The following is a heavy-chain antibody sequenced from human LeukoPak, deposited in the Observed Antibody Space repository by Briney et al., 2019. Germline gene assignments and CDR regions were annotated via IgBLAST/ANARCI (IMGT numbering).Heavy chain of an antibody. CDR3: ARGIAHPQALYYFDY. CDR2: INHSGST. Sequence: SETLSLTCAVYGGSFSGYYWSWIRQPPGKGLEWIGEINHSGSTNYNPSLKSRVTISVDTSKNQFSLKLSSVTAADTAVYYCARGIAHPQALYYFDYWGQGTLATVSS. V-gene: IGHV4-34*01. CDR1: GGSFSGYY. D-gene: IGHD6-13*01. J-gene: IGHJ4*02.